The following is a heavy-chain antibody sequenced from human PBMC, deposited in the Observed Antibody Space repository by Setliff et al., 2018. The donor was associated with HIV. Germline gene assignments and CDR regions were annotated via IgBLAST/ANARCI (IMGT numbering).Heavy chain of an antibody. J-gene: IGHJ4*02. CDR3: ARVANSRGYSYDFDS. V-gene: IGHV3-7*03. CDR2: IKQDGSEK. Sequence: GGSLRLSCAASGFIFSSYNMNWVRQAPGKGLEWVANIKQDGSEKYYVDSVKGRFTISRDNAKNSLHLQMNSLRAEDTAVYYCARVANSRGYSYDFDSWGQGTLVTVSS. CDR1: GFIFSSYN. D-gene: IGHD5-18*01.